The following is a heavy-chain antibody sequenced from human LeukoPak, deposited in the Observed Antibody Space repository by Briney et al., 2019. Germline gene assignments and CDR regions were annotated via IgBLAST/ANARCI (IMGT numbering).Heavy chain of an antibody. CDR1: GGSISSYY. Sequence: PSETLSLTCTVSGGSISSYYWSWIRQPPGKGLEWIGYIYYSGSTNYNPSLKSRVTISVDTSKNQFSLKLSSVTAADTAVYYCARGAYYDSSGYYYYYYYYMDVWGKGTTVTVSS. D-gene: IGHD3-22*01. CDR3: ARGAYYDSSGYYYYYYYYMDV. J-gene: IGHJ6*03. CDR2: IYYSGST. V-gene: IGHV4-59*01.